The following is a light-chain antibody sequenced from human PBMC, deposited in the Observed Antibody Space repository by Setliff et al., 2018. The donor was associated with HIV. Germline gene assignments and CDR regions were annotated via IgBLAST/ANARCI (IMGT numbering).Light chain of an antibody. V-gene: IGKV4-1*01. Sequence: DIVMTQSPDSLPVSLGERAAINCKSSQRVLSSSNNKNYLAWYQQKPGHPPKLLIYWASTGESGVPDRFSGSGSGTDFTLTISSLQAEDVAVYYCQQYYSTPYTVGQGTKVDSK. J-gene: IGKJ2*01. CDR1: QRVLSSSNNKNY. CDR2: WAS. CDR3: QQYYSTPYT.